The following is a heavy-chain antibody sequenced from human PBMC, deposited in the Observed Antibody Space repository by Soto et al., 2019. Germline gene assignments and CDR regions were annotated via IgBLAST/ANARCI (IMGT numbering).Heavy chain of an antibody. V-gene: IGHV5-51*01. Sequence: PGESLKISCKGSGYSFTSYWIGWVRQMPGKGLEWMGIIYPGDSDTRYSPSFQGQVTISADKSISTAYLQWSSLKASDTAVYYCARHMSIGYGSGGSCYPLLGYGMDVWGQGTTVTVSS. CDR3: ARHMSIGYGSGGSCYPLLGYGMDV. CDR1: GYSFTSYW. D-gene: IGHD2-15*01. J-gene: IGHJ6*02. CDR2: IYPGDSDT.